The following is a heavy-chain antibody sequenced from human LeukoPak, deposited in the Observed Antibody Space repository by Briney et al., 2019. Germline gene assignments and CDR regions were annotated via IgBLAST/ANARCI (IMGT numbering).Heavy chain of an antibody. V-gene: IGHV3-53*01. Sequence: EGSLRLSCAASGLTVSKNYMSWVRQAPGKGLESVSVIYSGGSTYYADSVRGRFTISRDNSKNTLYLQMNSLRVEDTAVYYCARVGGHWGQGTLVTVSS. CDR3: ARVGGH. D-gene: IGHD3-10*01. CDR2: IYSGGST. CDR1: GLTVSKNY. J-gene: IGHJ4*02.